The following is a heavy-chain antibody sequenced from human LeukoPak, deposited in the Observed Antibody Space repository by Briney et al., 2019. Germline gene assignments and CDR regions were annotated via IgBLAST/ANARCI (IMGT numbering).Heavy chain of an antibody. CDR1: VFTFSSYA. V-gene: IGHV3-23*01. CDR2: ISGSGGST. Sequence: GGSLRLSCAFSVFTFSSYAMRWVRQAPGKGLEWVSAISGSGGSTYYADSVKGRFTISRDNSKNTLYLQMNSLRAEDTAVYYCAKDVAEMAADYFDYWGQGTLVTVSS. CDR3: AKDVAEMAADYFDY. D-gene: IGHD5-24*01. J-gene: IGHJ4*02.